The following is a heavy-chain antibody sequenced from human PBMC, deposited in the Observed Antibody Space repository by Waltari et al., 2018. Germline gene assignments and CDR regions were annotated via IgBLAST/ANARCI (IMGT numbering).Heavy chain of an antibody. CDR3: AAELIGEAFDV. CDR1: GISLCTSG. J-gene: IGHJ3*01. V-gene: IGHV3-30*02. Sequence: QVPLVESGGGVVQPGGSLRLSCAARGISLCTSGMHWVRQTPGKGLEWLAFIRYDGSNKYYGDSVKGRFTISRDNSKNTLYLQMDSLRTEDTAVYYCAAELIGEAFDVWGQGTRVTVSS. CDR2: IRYDGSNK.